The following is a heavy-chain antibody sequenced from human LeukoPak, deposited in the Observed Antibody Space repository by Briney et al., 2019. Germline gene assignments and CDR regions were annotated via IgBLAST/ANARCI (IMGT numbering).Heavy chain of an antibody. CDR3: ARRSLAGFFDY. V-gene: IGHV5-51*01. J-gene: IGHJ4*02. CDR1: GYSFTTYW. D-gene: IGHD6-19*01. CDR2: IYPGDSDT. Sequence: GASLKISCKGSGYSFTTYWIGWVRQMPGKGLEWMGIIYPGDSDTKYSPSFQGQVTISVDKSISTAYLQWSSLKASDTAMYYCARRSLAGFFDYWGQGTLVTVSS.